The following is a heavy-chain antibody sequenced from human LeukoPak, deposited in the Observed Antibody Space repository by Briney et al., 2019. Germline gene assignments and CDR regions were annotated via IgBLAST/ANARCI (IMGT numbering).Heavy chain of an antibody. Sequence: SGGSLRLSCAASGFTFSTYAMQWVRQAPGKGPEYVSAISSNGDITSYANSVKGRFAISRDNSKNTLYLQMGSLRTEDMAVYYCARASAWDIKDYWGQGTLVTVSS. CDR3: ARASAWDIKDY. CDR2: ISSNGDIT. J-gene: IGHJ4*02. D-gene: IGHD1-26*01. V-gene: IGHV3-64*01. CDR1: GFTFSTYA.